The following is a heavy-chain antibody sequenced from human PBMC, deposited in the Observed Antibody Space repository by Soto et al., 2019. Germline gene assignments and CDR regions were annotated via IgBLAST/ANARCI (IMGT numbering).Heavy chain of an antibody. CDR1: GFTFSNAW. J-gene: IGHJ4*02. Sequence: EVQLVESGGGLVKPGGSLRLSCAGSGFTFSNAWMSWVRRAPGKGLEWVGRIKSDAYGGAIDYAAPVKGRFTISRDDSKNTLFLQMNTLRAEYTAVYSCTTTKGRRDPPTNDFWGQGTPVIVSS. V-gene: IGHV3-15*01. CDR3: TTTKGRRDPPTNDF. D-gene: IGHD2-8*01. CDR2: IKSDAYGGAI.